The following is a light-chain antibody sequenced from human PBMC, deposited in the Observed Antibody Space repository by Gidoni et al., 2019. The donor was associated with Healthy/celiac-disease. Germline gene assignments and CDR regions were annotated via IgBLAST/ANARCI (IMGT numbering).Light chain of an antibody. J-gene: IGKJ3*01. Sequence: DIQLTQSPSFLSASVGDRVTITCRASQGISSYLAWYQQKPGKAPKLLIYAASTLQSGVTSRVSGSGSGTEFTLTISSLQPEDFATYYCQQLNSYPLFTFGPGTKVDIK. CDR1: QGISSY. CDR2: AAS. CDR3: QQLNSYPLFT. V-gene: IGKV1-9*01.